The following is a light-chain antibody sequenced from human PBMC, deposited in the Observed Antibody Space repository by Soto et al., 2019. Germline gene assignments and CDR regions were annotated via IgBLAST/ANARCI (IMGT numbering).Light chain of an antibody. V-gene: IGKV1-33*01. CDR3: QQYDNLPLT. CDR1: QTISVS. Sequence: IQMTQSPSTLSASVGDTVTITCRASQTISVSLAWYQQKPGKAPNLLIYDASTLQGGVPSRFSGSGSGTDFTFTISSLQPEDIATYYCQQYDNLPLTFGGGTKVDIK. J-gene: IGKJ4*01. CDR2: DAS.